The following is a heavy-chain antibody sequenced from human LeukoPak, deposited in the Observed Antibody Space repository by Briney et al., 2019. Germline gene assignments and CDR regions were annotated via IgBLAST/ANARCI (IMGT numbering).Heavy chain of an antibody. CDR3: ASSYSSSSIDY. J-gene: IGHJ4*02. V-gene: IGHV4-61*02. D-gene: IGHD6-6*01. Sequence: PSETLSLTCTVSGGSISSGSYYWSWIRQPAGKGLEWIGRIYTSGSTNYNPSLKSRVTISVDTSKNQFSLKLSSVTAADTAVYYCASSYSSSSIDYWGQGTLVTVSS. CDR2: IYTSGST. CDR1: GGSISSGSYY.